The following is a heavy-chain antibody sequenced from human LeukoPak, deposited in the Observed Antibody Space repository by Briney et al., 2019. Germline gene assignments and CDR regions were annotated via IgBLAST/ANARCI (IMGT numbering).Heavy chain of an antibody. D-gene: IGHD3-22*01. CDR1: GFTFSDYY. V-gene: IGHV3-7*01. Sequence: GGSLRLSCAASGFTFSDYYMSWIRQAPGKGLEWVANIKYDGTHKFYADSVKGRFTISRDNAKNSLFLEMNSLTADDTAVYFCASSHDSSGNDWGQGTLVTVSS. CDR3: ASSHDSSGND. CDR2: IKYDGTHK. J-gene: IGHJ4*02.